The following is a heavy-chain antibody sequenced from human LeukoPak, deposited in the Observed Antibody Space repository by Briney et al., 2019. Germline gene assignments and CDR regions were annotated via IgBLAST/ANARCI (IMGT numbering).Heavy chain of an antibody. J-gene: IGHJ4*02. V-gene: IGHV3-33*06. CDR2: IWYDGSNK. CDR1: GFTFSNYA. D-gene: IGHD6-13*01. Sequence: GGSLRLSCAASGFTFSNYAMHWVRQAPCKGLEWVAVIWYDGSNKYYADSVKGRFTISRDNSKNTLYLQMSSLRADDTAVYYCAKDLEPGIAAAGTFDYWGQGTLVTVSS. CDR3: AKDLEPGIAAAGTFDY.